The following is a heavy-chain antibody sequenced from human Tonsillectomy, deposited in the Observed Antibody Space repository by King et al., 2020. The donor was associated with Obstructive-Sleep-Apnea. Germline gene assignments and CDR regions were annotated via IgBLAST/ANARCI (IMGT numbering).Heavy chain of an antibody. CDR3: ARGGGPTRPYYYYGMDV. Sequence: VQLQESGPGLVKPSETLSLTCTVSGGSISSYYWSWIRQPPGKGLEWIGYIYYSGSTNYNPSLKSRVTISVDTSKNQFSLKLSSVTAADTAVYYCARGGGPTRPYYYYGMDVWGQGTTVTVSS. D-gene: IGHD3-16*01. CDR2: IYYSGST. V-gene: IGHV4-59*01. CDR1: GGSISSYY. J-gene: IGHJ6*02.